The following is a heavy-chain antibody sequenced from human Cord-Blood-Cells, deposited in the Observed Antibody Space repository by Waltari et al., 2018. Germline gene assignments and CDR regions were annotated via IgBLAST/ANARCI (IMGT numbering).Heavy chain of an antibody. Sequence: QVQLVQSGAEVKKPGASVKVSCKASGYTFTSYYMHWVRHAPGQGLEWMGIINPSGGSTSYAQKFQGRVTMTRDTSTSTVYMELSSLRSEDTAVYYCARDPGIAAAGYYFDYWGQGTLVTVSS. CDR2: INPSGGST. CDR3: ARDPGIAAAGYYFDY. J-gene: IGHJ4*02. V-gene: IGHV1-46*03. CDR1: GYTFTSYY. D-gene: IGHD6-13*01.